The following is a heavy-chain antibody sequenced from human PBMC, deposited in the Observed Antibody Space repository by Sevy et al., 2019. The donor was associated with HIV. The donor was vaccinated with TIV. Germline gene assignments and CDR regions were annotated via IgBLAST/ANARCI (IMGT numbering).Heavy chain of an antibody. Sequence: GGSLRLSCAASGFIFSTYGIHWVRQAPGKGLEWVAVISFDGSDKYYADSVRGRFTISRDNSKNTLYLQLNSLKVEVKAIYYCAKMQGGSYNYYGMDVWGQGTTVTVSS. CDR1: GFIFSTYG. CDR2: ISFDGSDK. CDR3: AKMQGGSYNYYGMDV. J-gene: IGHJ6*02. V-gene: IGHV3-30*18. D-gene: IGHD1-26*01.